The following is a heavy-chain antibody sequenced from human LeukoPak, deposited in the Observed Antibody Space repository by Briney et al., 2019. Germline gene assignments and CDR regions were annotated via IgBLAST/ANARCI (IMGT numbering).Heavy chain of an antibody. D-gene: IGHD4-17*01. Sequence: SETLSLTCTVSGGSISSYYWSWIRQPPGKGLEWIGYIYYSGSTNYNPSLKSRVTISVDTSKNQFSLKLSSVTAAHTAVYYCARDQDHYGALILFDPWGQGTGLRLP. CDR1: GGSISSYY. CDR2: IYYSGST. CDR3: ARDQDHYGALILFDP. V-gene: IGHV4-59*01. J-gene: IGHJ5*02.